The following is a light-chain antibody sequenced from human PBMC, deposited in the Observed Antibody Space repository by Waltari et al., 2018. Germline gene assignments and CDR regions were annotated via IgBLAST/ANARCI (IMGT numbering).Light chain of an antibody. CDR3: GTWDNALTGWV. Sequence: QSVLTQPPSVSAAPGQRVTISCSGSSSNIGINYVSWYRQFPGTAPKLLIYDEDKRPSEIPDRFSASTSGTSATLDITGLQTGDEADYYCGTWDNALTGWVFGGGTKLTVV. V-gene: IGLV1-51*01. J-gene: IGLJ3*02. CDR2: DED. CDR1: SSNIGINY.